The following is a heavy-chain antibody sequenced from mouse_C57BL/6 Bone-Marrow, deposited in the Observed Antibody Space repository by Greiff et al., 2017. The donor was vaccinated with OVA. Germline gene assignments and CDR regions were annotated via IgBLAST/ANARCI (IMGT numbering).Heavy chain of an antibody. J-gene: IGHJ3*01. CDR2: IYPGSGST. Sequence: QVQLQQPGAELVKPGASVKMSCKASGYTFTSYWITWVKQRPGQGLEWIGDIYPGSGSTNYNEKFTSKATLTVATPSSTAYMQPSSLTSEDSSVYSCARGYGSSYLAWFAYWGQGTLVTVSA. CDR1: GYTFTSYW. D-gene: IGHD1-1*01. CDR3: ARGYGSSYLAWFAY. V-gene: IGHV1-55*01.